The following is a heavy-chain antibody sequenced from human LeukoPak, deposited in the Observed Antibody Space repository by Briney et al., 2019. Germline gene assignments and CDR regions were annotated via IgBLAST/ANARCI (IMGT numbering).Heavy chain of an antibody. D-gene: IGHD3-22*01. V-gene: IGHV3-30*18. Sequence: GGSLRLSCAASGFTFSSYGMHWVRQAPGKGLEWVAVISYDGSNKYYADSVKGRFTISRDNSKNTLYLQMNSLRAEDTAVYYCAKQSYYYDSSGDAFDIWGQGTMVTVSS. CDR2: ISYDGSNK. CDR1: GFTFSSYG. CDR3: AKQSYYYDSSGDAFDI. J-gene: IGHJ3*02.